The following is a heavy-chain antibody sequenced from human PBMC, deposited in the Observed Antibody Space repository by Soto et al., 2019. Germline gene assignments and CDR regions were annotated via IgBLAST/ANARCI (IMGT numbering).Heavy chain of an antibody. V-gene: IGHV1-2*02. CDR2: INPNSGGT. J-gene: IGHJ6*02. D-gene: IGHD1-26*01. Sequence: ASVKVSCKASGYTFTSYGISWVRQAPGQGLEWMGWINPNSGGTNYAQKFQGRVTMTRDTSISTAYMELSRLRSDDTAVYYCATYSASNSHPHYYYYGMDVWGQGTTVTVSS. CDR1: GYTFTSYG. CDR3: ATYSASNSHPHYYYYGMDV.